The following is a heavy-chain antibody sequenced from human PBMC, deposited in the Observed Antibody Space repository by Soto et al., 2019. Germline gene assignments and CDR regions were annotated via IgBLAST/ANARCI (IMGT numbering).Heavy chain of an antibody. CDR1: GFTFSNYA. Sequence: GGSLRLSCAAYGFTFSNYAMSWVRQAPGKGLEWVSGISGSGVSTYYADSVKGRFTISRDNSKNTLYLQMNSLRAEDTAVYYCANRNFYDSRGYYYPYYFDYWGQGTLVTVSS. CDR3: ANRNFYDSRGYYYPYYFDY. D-gene: IGHD3-22*01. J-gene: IGHJ4*02. V-gene: IGHV3-23*01. CDR2: ISGSGVST.